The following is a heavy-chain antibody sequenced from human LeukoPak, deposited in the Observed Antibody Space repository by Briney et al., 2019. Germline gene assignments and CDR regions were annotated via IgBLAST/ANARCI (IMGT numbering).Heavy chain of an antibody. V-gene: IGHV1-69*13. CDR3: ARPRYRGYYDSSGSYLDY. J-gene: IGHJ4*02. Sequence: SVKVSCKASGGTFSSYAISWVRQAPGQGLEWVGGIIPIFGTANYAQKFQGRVTITADESTSTAYMELSSLRSEDTAVYYCARPRYRGYYDSSGSYLDYWGQGTLVTVSS. D-gene: IGHD3-22*01. CDR1: GGTFSSYA. CDR2: IIPIFGTA.